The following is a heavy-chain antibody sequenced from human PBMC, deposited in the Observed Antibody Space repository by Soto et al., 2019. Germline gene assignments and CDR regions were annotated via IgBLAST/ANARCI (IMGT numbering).Heavy chain of an antibody. Sequence: GSLRLSCVASGFTFSSYSMNWVRQAPGKGLEWVSSISSSSSYIYYADSVKGRFTISRDNAKNSLYLQMNSLRAEDTAVYYCARDPGIAVAGTSIHFDYWGQGTLVTVSS. D-gene: IGHD6-19*01. CDR2: ISSSSSYI. V-gene: IGHV3-21*01. J-gene: IGHJ4*02. CDR1: GFTFSSYS. CDR3: ARDPGIAVAGTSIHFDY.